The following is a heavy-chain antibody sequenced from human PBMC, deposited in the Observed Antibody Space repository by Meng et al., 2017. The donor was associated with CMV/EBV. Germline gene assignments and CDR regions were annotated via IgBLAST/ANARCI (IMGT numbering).Heavy chain of an antibody. J-gene: IGHJ6*02. CDR1: GFTFSDYY. V-gene: IGHV3-11*01. D-gene: IGHD4-17*01. CDR2: ISRSGDTI. CDR3: ARVRTVTTPYYYYYYGMDV. Sequence: GESLKISCAASGFTFSDYYMTWIRQAPGKGLEWVSYISRSGDTIYYADSVKGRFTISRDNAKNSLYLQMNSLRAEDTGLYYCARVRTVTTPYYYYYYGMDVWGQGTTVTVSS.